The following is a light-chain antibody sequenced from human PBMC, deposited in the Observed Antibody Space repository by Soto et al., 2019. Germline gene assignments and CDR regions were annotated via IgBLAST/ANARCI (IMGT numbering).Light chain of an antibody. CDR1: SSDVGSYDY. V-gene: IGLV2-11*01. Sequence: QSALIQPPSVSGSPGQSVTISCTGTSSDVGSYDYVSWYQQHPGTVPKPMIYNVNNQPSGVPDRFSGFKSGNTASMTISGLQAEYEADYSCCSYTSSANWVFGGGTKLTVL. CDR2: NVN. CDR3: CSYTSSANWV. J-gene: IGLJ3*02.